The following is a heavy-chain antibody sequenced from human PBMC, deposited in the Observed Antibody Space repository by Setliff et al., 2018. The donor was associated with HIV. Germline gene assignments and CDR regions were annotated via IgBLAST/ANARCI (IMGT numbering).Heavy chain of an antibody. CDR1: GFIFSSYA. CDR2: VRYDESNK. J-gene: IGHJ4*02. D-gene: IGHD1-1*01. V-gene: IGHV3-30*02. Sequence: GGSLRLSCAASGFIFSSYAMHWVRQAPGKGLEWVACVRYDESNKYYAESVKDRFTISRDNSKNMVYLQMNRLRAEDTALYYCAKAKVPTTDLYFLDYWGQGTPVTVSS. CDR3: AKAKVPTTDLYFLDY.